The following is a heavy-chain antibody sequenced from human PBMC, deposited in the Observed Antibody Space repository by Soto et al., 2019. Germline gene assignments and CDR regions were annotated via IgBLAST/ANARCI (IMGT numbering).Heavy chain of an antibody. J-gene: IGHJ4*02. CDR1: GGSISSGGYY. D-gene: IGHD6-19*01. Sequence: PSETLSLTXTVSGGSISSGGYYWSWIRQHPGKGLEWIGYIYYSGSTYYNPSLKSRVTISVDTSKNQFSLKLSSVTAADTAVYYCARVSAVAGTLAFDYWGQGTLVTVSS. CDR2: IYYSGST. V-gene: IGHV4-31*03. CDR3: ARVSAVAGTLAFDY.